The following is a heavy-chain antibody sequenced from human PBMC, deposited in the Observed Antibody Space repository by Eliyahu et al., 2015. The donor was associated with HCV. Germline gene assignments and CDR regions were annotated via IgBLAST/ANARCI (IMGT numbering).Heavy chain of an antibody. V-gene: IGHV3-48*01. CDR3: AREVAARPLDY. J-gene: IGHJ4*02. D-gene: IGHD6-6*01. CDR1: GFTFSSYS. CDR2: ISSSSSTI. Sequence: EVQLVESGGGLVQPGGSLRLSCAASGFTFSSYSMNWVRQAPGKGLEWVSYISSSSSTIYYADSVKGRFTISRDNAKNSLYLQMNSLRAEDTAVYYCAREVAARPLDYWGQGTLVTVSS.